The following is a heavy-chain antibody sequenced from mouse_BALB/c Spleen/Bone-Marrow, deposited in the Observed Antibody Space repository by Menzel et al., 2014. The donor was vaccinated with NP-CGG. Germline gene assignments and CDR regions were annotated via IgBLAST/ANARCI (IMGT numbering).Heavy chain of an antibody. CDR1: GFDYSRYW. Sequence: EVKVEESGGGLVQPGGSLKLSCAASGFDYSRYWMSWVRQAPGKGLEWIGEINPDSSTINYTPSLKDKFIISRDNAKNTLSLQMSKVRSEDTALYYCASLYYYGYFDVWGAGTTVTVSS. J-gene: IGHJ1*01. D-gene: IGHD1-1*01. V-gene: IGHV4-1*02. CDR2: INPDSSTI. CDR3: ASLYYYGYFDV.